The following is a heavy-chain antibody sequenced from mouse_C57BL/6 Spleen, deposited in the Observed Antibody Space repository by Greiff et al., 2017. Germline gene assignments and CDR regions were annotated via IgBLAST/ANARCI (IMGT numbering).Heavy chain of an antibody. CDR3: ARSEDGYYWYFDV. J-gene: IGHJ1*03. CDR1: GYTFTSYT. D-gene: IGHD2-3*01. CDR2: INPSSGYT. V-gene: IGHV1-4*01. Sequence: VQLQQSGAELARPGASVKMSCKASGYTFTSYTMHWVKQRPGQGLEWIGYINPSSGYTKYNQKFKDKATLTADKSSSTAYMQLSSLTSEDSAVYYCARSEDGYYWYFDVWGTGTTVTVSS.